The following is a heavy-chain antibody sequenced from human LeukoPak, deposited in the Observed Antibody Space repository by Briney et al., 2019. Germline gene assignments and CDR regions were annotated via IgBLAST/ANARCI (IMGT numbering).Heavy chain of an antibody. J-gene: IGHJ3*02. V-gene: IGHV4-38-2*02. D-gene: IGHD3-3*01. CDR1: GSSISNDYY. Sequence: SETLSLTCTVSGSSISNDYYWGWIRQPPGKGLEWIGSVYLSGSTYHSPSLNRRVTMSVDTSKNQLSLKLSSVTAADTAVYYCARDRYSRGSGSPFDIWGQGTMVTVSS. CDR3: ARDRYSRGSGSPFDI. CDR2: VYLSGST.